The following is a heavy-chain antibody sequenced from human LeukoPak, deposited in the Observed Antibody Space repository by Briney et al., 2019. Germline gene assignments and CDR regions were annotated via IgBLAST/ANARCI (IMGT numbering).Heavy chain of an antibody. CDR1: GFTVSSNY. V-gene: IGHV3-66*01. CDR3: ARDNSGYGTDY. D-gene: IGHD5-12*01. CDR2: IYSGGST. J-gene: IGHJ4*02. Sequence: PGGSLRLSCAASGFTVSSNYMSWVRQAPGKGLEWVSVIYSGGSTCYADSVKGRFTISRDNAKNSLYLQMNSLRAEDTAVYYCARDNSGYGTDYWGQGTLVTVSS.